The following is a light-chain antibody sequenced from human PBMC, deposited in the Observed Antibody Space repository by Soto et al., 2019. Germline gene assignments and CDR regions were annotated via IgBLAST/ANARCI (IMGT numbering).Light chain of an antibody. Sequence: QSVLTQPPSVSATPGQKVTISCSGSGSNLGRNYVSWYQQLPGTAPKLLIYDNVYRFSGIPDRFSASKSGTSATLGITGLLTGDEGDYYCGSWDNILRAYVFGTGTKLTVL. J-gene: IGLJ1*01. V-gene: IGLV1-51*01. CDR3: GSWDNILRAYV. CDR2: DNV. CDR1: GSNLGRNY.